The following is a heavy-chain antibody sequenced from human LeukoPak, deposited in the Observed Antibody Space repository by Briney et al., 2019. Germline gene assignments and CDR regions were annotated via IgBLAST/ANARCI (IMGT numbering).Heavy chain of an antibody. CDR3: ARVVGYVLDYMDV. CDR1: GGSISSSSYY. CDR2: IYTSGST. J-gene: IGHJ6*03. V-gene: IGHV4-61*02. Sequence: SETLSLTCTVSGGSISSSSYYWSWIRQPAGKGLEWIGRIYTSGSTNYNPSLKSRVTMSVDTSKNQFSLKLSSVTAADTAVYYCARVVGYVLDYMDVWGKGTTVTVSS. D-gene: IGHD2-2*01.